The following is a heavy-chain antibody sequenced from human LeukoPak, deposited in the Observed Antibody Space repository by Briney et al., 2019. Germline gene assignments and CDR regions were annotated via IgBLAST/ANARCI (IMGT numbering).Heavy chain of an antibody. CDR1: GFTFSSYS. J-gene: IGHJ6*03. D-gene: IGHD3-10*01. Sequence: PGGSLRLSCAASGFTFSSYSMNWVRQAPGKGLEWVSYISSSSSTIYYADSVKGRFTISRDNAKNSLYLQMNSLRAEDTAVYYCARDKSQNYYGSGSYLTAYYYYYMDVWGKGTTVTVSS. CDR2: ISSSSSTI. V-gene: IGHV3-48*01. CDR3: ARDKSQNYYGSGSYLTAYYYYYMDV.